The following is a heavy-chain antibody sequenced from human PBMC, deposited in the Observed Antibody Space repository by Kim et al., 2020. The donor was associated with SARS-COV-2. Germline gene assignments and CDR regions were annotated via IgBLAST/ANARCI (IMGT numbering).Heavy chain of an antibody. CDR1: GFTFDDYA. CDR2: ISWNSGSI. V-gene: IGHV3-9*01. Sequence: GGSLRLSCAASGFTFDDYAMHWVRQAPGKGLEWVSGISWNSGSIGYADSVKGRFTISRDNAKNSLYLQMNSLRAEDTALYYCAKVKGPGYFDYWGQGTLVTVSS. D-gene: IGHD3-10*01. J-gene: IGHJ4*02. CDR3: AKVKGPGYFDY.